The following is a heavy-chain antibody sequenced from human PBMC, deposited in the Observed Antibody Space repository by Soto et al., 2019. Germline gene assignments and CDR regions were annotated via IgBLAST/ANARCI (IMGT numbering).Heavy chain of an antibody. CDR2: INHSGST. D-gene: IGHD2-15*01. V-gene: IGHV4-34*01. CDR3: ARVNGVVNSPHPYYFDY. CDR1: GGSFSGYY. J-gene: IGHJ4*02. Sequence: SETLSLTCAVYGGSFSGYYWSWIRQPPGKGLEWIGEINHSGSTNYNPSLKSRVTISVDTSKNQFSLKLSSVTAADTAVYYCARVNGVVNSPHPYYFDYWGQGTLVTVSS.